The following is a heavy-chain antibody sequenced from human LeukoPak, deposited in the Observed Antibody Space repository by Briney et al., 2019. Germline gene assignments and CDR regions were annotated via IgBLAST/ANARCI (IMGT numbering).Heavy chain of an antibody. J-gene: IGHJ4*02. D-gene: IGHD4-17*01. Sequence: GGSLRLSCAASGFTFSSYGMHWVRQAPGKGLEWVAFIRYDGSNKYYADSVKGRFTISRDNSKNTLYLQMNSLRAEDTAVYYCAKSGGPYYGDYFFDYWGQGTLVTVSS. V-gene: IGHV3-30*02. CDR1: GFTFSSYG. CDR3: AKSGGPYYGDYFFDY. CDR2: IRYDGSNK.